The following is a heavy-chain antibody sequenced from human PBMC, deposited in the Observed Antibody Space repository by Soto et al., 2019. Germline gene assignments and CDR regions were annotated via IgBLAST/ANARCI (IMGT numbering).Heavy chain of an antibody. V-gene: IGHV4-61*01. CDR2: FYYTGSI. Sequence: PSETLSLTCTDSGGSVISGNYYWSWIRQPPGEGLEWIGYFYYTGSINYNPSLKSRVTISIDASKNQFSLRLSSVTAADTAVYYCARSFVYADGSNYSPFDVCGQGTLVTSSS. J-gene: IGHJ4*02. D-gene: IGHD4-4*01. CDR1: GGSVISGNYY. CDR3: ARSFVYADGSNYSPFDV.